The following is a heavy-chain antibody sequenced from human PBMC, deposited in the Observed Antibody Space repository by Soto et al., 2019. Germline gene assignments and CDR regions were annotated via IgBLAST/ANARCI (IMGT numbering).Heavy chain of an antibody. CDR3: ARLRDGYNSDYYGMDV. CDR1: GLSLRTTGVG. J-gene: IGHJ6*02. CDR2: IDWDDDK. V-gene: IGHV2-70*11. Sequence: GPTLVNPTQTLTLTCTVSGLSLRTTGVGVGWVRQPPGKALEWLARIDWDDDKYYSTSLKTRLTISKDTSKNQVVLTMTNMDPVDTATYYCARLRDGYNSDYYGMDVWGQGTTVTVSS. D-gene: IGHD5-12*01.